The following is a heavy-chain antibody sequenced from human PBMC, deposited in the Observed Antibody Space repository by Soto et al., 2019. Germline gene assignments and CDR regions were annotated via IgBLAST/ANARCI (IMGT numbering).Heavy chain of an antibody. J-gene: IGHJ5*02. CDR1: GGTLSGYY. Sequence: EKLSLPYGVSGGTLSGYYWTWFRQSPEKGLEWIGEISHRRSTNYNPSLKSRVSISIDTSKNQFSLKLSAVTAADTAVYYCTLGNVVVIATYRLRLREVDPLG. CDR2: ISHRRST. CDR3: TLGNVVVIATYRLRLREVDP. V-gene: IGHV4-34*08. D-gene: IGHD2-21*01.